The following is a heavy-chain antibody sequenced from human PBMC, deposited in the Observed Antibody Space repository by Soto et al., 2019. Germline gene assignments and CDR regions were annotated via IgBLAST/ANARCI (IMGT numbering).Heavy chain of an antibody. D-gene: IGHD3-3*01. J-gene: IGHJ5*02. CDR1: GGSFSGYY. CDR2: INHSGST. Sequence: PSETLSLTCAVYGGSFSGYYWSWIRQPPGKGLEWIGEINHSGSTNYNPSLKSRVTISVDTSKNQFSLKLSSVTAADTAVYYCAREIRFLEWLGWFDPWGQGTLVTVSS. V-gene: IGHV4-34*01. CDR3: AREIRFLEWLGWFDP.